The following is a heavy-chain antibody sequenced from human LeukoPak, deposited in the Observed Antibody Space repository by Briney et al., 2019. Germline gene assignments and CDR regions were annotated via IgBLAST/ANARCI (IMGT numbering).Heavy chain of an antibody. J-gene: IGHJ4*02. CDR1: GGSVSSGSYY. CDR3: ARNDYVWGSYRLPLYFDY. CDR2: IYYSGGT. D-gene: IGHD3-16*02. V-gene: IGHV4-61*01. Sequence: SETLSLTCTVSGGSVSSGSYYWSWIRQPPGKGLEWIGYIYYSGGTNYNPSLKSRVTISVDTSKNQFSLKLSSVTAADTAVYYCARNDYVWGSYRLPLYFDYWGQGTLVTVSS.